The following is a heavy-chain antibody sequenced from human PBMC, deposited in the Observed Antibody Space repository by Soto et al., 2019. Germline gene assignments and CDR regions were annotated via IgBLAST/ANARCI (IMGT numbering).Heavy chain of an antibody. CDR2: ISGSGGST. Sequence: GGSLRLSCAASGFTFSSYAMSWVRQAPGKGLEWVSAISGSGGSTYYADSVKGRFTISRDNSKNTLYLQMNSLRAEDTAVYYCAKESSCSGGSCYYNWFDPWGQGTLVTVSS. CDR1: GFTFSSYA. D-gene: IGHD2-15*01. V-gene: IGHV3-23*01. J-gene: IGHJ5*02. CDR3: AKESSCSGGSCYYNWFDP.